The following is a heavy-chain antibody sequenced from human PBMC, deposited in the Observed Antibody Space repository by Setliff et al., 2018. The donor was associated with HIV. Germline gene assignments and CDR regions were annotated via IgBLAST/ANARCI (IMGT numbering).Heavy chain of an antibody. CDR3: TRGGRTAGFDI. J-gene: IGHJ3*02. CDR1: GFIFSNSI. V-gene: IGHV3-48*01. Sequence: LRLSCAGSGFIFSNSILTWVRQAPGKGLEWVSYIALGSTTIYYGDSVRGRFTISRDDARNMVFLQMNSLRAEDTAVYYCTRGGRTAGFDIWGQGTTVTVSS. CDR2: IALGSTTI. D-gene: IGHD6-19*01.